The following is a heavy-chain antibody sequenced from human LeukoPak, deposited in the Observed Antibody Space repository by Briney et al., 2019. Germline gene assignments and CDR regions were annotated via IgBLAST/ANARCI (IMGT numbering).Heavy chain of an antibody. Sequence: ASVKVSCKASGYTFPSYFMHWVRQAPGQGLEWMGIINPAGGSTTYAQKFQGRVTMTRDTSTSTVYMELSSLRSDDTAVYYCARTAARRFDYWGQGTLVTVSS. CDR2: INPAGGST. J-gene: IGHJ4*02. CDR3: ARTAARRFDY. V-gene: IGHV1-46*01. CDR1: GYTFPSYF. D-gene: IGHD6-6*01.